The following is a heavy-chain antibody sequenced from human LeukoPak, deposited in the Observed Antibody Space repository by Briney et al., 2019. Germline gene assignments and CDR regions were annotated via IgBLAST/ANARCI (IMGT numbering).Heavy chain of an antibody. CDR3: VRGFNSFDV. V-gene: IGHV3-72*01. J-gene: IGHJ3*01. Sequence: LSLTCTVSGGSISTSNYYWGWIRQPPGKGLEWIARSRNKANSYTTVYAASVQGRFTISRDVSKNSLYLQMNSLQSDDTALYYCVRGFNSFDVWGQGTMVTVSS. CDR1: GGSISTSNYY. CDR2: SRNKANSYTT.